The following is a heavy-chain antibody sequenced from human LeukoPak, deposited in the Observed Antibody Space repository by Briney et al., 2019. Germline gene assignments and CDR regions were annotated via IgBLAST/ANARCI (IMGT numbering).Heavy chain of an antibody. CDR2: IYSGGST. J-gene: IGHJ3*02. V-gene: IGHV4-39*01. CDR1: GGSISSSSYY. D-gene: IGHD5-12*01. CDR3: ARHSRSGSGGYENAFDI. Sequence: KPSETLSLTCTVSGGSISSSSYYWDWIRQSPGKGLEWIGNIYSGGSTYYTPSLKSRVTIFVDTSKNQFSLKLSSVTAADTAIYFCARHSRSGSGGYENAFDIWGQGTMVTVSS.